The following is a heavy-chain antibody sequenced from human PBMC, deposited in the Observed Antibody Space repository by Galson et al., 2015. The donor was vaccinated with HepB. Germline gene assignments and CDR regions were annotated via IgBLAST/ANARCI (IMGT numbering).Heavy chain of an antibody. V-gene: IGHV3-33*08. CDR3: ARATFDFWSGYYLYGMDV. CDR1: GFTFSSYG. CDR2: IWYDGSNK. D-gene: IGHD3-3*01. J-gene: IGHJ6*02. Sequence: SLRLSCAASGFTFSSYGMHWVRQAPGKGLEWVAVIWYDGSNKYYADSVKGRFTISRDNSKNTLYLQMNSLRAEDTAVYYCARATFDFWSGYYLYGMDVWGQGTTVTVSS.